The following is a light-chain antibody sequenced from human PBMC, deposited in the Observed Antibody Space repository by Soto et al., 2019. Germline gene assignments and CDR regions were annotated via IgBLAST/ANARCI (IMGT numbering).Light chain of an antibody. J-gene: IGKJ1*01. CDR2: DAS. CDR1: QTISSW. CDR3: QQYNSYSGT. Sequence: DIQMTQSPSTLSASVGDRVTITCRASQTISSWLAWYQQKPGKAPKLLIYDASSLESGVPSRFSGSGSGTEFTLTISSLQSDDFATYYCQQYNSYSGTFGQGTKVEIK. V-gene: IGKV1-5*01.